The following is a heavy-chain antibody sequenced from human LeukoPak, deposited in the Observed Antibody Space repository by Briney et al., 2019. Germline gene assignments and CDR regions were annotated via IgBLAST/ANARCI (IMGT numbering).Heavy chain of an antibody. CDR3: AKAPITSSFYYYYMDV. CDR2: ISGSGGST. J-gene: IGHJ6*03. D-gene: IGHD3-16*01. CDR1: GFTISSYA. Sequence: PGGSLRLSCAASGFTISSYAMSWVRQAPGKGLEWVSAISGSGGSTYYADSVKGRFTISRDNFKNTLYLQMNSLRAEDTAVYYCAKAPITSSFYYYYMDVWGKGTTVTVSS. V-gene: IGHV3-23*01.